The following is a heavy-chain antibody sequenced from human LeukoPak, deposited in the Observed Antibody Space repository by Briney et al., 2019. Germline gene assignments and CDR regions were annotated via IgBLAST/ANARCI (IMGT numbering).Heavy chain of an antibody. Sequence: GGSLRLSCAASGFTFSSYPMSWVRQAPGKGLQWVSAISNGGGSAYYADSLKGRFTISRDNSKSTLYLQMNSLRAEDTAIYYCAARPRMPPRFDYWGQGTLVTVSS. J-gene: IGHJ4*02. D-gene: IGHD2-2*01. CDR2: ISNGGGSA. V-gene: IGHV3-23*01. CDR1: GFTFSSYP. CDR3: AARPRMPPRFDY.